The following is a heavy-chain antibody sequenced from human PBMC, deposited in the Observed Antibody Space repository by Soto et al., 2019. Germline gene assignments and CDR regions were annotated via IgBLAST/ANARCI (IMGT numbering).Heavy chain of an antibody. CDR2: IYYSGST. D-gene: IGHD6-13*01. CDR1: GGSISSGGYY. CDR3: ARGLPSSRNNWFDP. Sequence: SETLSLTCTVSGGSISSGGYYWSWIRQHPGKGLEWIGYIYYSGSTYYNPSLKSRVTISVDTSKNQFSLKLSSVTAADTAVYYCARGLPSSRNNWFDPWGQGTLVTVSS. V-gene: IGHV4-31*03. J-gene: IGHJ5*02.